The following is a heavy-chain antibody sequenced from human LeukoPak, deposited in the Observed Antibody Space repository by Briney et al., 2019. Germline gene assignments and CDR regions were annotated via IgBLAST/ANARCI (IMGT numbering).Heavy chain of an antibody. CDR2: IKQDGSES. D-gene: IGHD3-10*01. CDR1: GFTFSSYW. V-gene: IGHV3-7*03. J-gene: IGHJ4*02. CDR3: ARARGAGPGAHFDY. Sequence: GGSLRLSCAASGFTFSSYWMSWVRQAPGKGLEWVANIKQDGSESYYVDSVKGRFTFSRDNAKNSLYLQMNSLRAEDTAVYYCARARGAGPGAHFDYWGQGTPVIVSS.